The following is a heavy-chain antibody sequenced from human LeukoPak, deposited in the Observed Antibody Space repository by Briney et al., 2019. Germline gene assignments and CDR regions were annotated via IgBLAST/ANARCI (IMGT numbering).Heavy chain of an antibody. D-gene: IGHD2-2*01. V-gene: IGHV1-69*05. CDR3: ARGGIVVVPAAKSGAFDI. CDR1: GGTFSSYA. CDR2: IIPIFGTA. Sequence: GASVKVSCKASGGTFSSYAISWVRQAPGQGLEWMGGIIPIFGTANYAQKFQGRVTITTDESTSTAYMELSSLRSEDTAVYYCARGGIVVVPAAKSGAFDIWGQGTMVTVSS. J-gene: IGHJ3*02.